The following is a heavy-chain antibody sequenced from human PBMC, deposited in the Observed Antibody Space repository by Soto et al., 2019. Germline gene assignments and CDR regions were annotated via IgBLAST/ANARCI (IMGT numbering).Heavy chain of an antibody. CDR1: GFTFSSYS. CDR2: ISSSSSYI. V-gene: IGHV3-21*01. CDR3: ARDSGYSSSWRSLPIDY. D-gene: IGHD6-13*01. Sequence: EVQLVESGGGLVKPGGSLRLSCAASGFTFSSYSMNWVRQAPGKGLEWVSSISSSSSYIYYADSVKGRFTISRDNAKNSLYLQMNSLRAEDTAVYYCARDSGYSSSWRSLPIDYWGQGTLVTVSS. J-gene: IGHJ4*02.